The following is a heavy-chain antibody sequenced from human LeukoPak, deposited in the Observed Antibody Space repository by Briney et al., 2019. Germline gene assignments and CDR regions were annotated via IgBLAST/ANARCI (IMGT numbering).Heavy chain of an antibody. CDR3: AGRAARFFDY. CDR2: VFYSGNS. Sequence: PSETLSLTCTVSGDSLNSYYWTWIRQSPGEGLQWIGYVFYSGNSNYNASLRSRVAISVDTSKNQFSLKLTSVTAADTAVYYCAGRAARFFDYWGQGTLVTVSS. V-gene: IGHV4-59*01. CDR1: GDSLNSYY. D-gene: IGHD6-25*01. J-gene: IGHJ4*02.